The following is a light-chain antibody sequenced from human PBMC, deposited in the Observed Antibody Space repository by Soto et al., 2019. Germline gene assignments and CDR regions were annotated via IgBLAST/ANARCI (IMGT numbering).Light chain of an antibody. CDR3: RSYKTSYTLV. Sequence: QCALTQPASVCGSPGQSITISCTGANSDVGGYDYVSWYQQDPGKAPKLMIYDVSNRPSGISNRFSGSKSGNTASLTISGLQAEDEADYYCRSYKTSYTLVFGGGTKLTVL. V-gene: IGLV2-14*01. CDR2: DVS. CDR1: NSDVGGYDY. J-gene: IGLJ2*01.